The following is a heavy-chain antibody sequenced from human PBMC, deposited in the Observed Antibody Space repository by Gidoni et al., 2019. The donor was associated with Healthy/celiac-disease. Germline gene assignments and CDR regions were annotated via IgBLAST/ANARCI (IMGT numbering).Heavy chain of an antibody. D-gene: IGHD1-1*01. CDR2: ISGSGGST. Sequence: EVQLLESGGGLVQPGGSLRLSCAASGFTFSSYAMRWVRQAPGKGLEWVSAISGSGGSTYYADSVKGRFTISRDNSKNTLYLQMNSLRAEDTAVYYCANLWNPFRYYYYGMDVWGQGTTVTVSS. CDR1: GFTFSSYA. CDR3: ANLWNPFRYYYYGMDV. V-gene: IGHV3-23*01. J-gene: IGHJ6*02.